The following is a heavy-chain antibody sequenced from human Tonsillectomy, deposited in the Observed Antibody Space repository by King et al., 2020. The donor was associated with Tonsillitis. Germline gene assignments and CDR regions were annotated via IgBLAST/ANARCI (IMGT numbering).Heavy chain of an antibody. CDR2: ISYDGSNK. J-gene: IGHJ4*02. Sequence: VQLVESGGGVVQPGRSLRLSCAASGFTFSSYGMDWVRQAPGKGLEWVGVISYDGSNKYYADSVKGRFTISRDNSKNTLYLQINSLRAWDTVVYYCAKSLYSSSWYTSYFDYWGQGTLVTVSS. CDR1: GFTFSSYG. CDR3: AKSLYSSSWYTSYFDY. D-gene: IGHD6-13*01. V-gene: IGHV3-30*18.